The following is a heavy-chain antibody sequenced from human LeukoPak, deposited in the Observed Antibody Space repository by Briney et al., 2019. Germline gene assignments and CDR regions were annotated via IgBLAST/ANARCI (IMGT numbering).Heavy chain of an antibody. Sequence: GGSLRLSCAASGFSISNYWMSWVRQAPGKGLEWVANIKQDGSEKKYVDSVKGRFSISRDNAKNSLYLQIYSLRVEDTVGYYCARWYGGSGSWVLDVWGRGTTVTVSS. J-gene: IGHJ6*02. CDR3: ARWYGGSGSWVLDV. CDR2: IKQDGSEK. V-gene: IGHV3-7*04. CDR1: GFSISNYW. D-gene: IGHD3-10*01.